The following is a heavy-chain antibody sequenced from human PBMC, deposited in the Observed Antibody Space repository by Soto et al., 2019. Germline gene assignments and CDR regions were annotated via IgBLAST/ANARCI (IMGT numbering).Heavy chain of an antibody. CDR2: TYYRSKWYN. V-gene: IGHV6-1*01. D-gene: IGHD3-3*01. Sequence: SQTLSLTCAISGDSVSSNSAAWNWIRQSPSRGLEWLGRTYYRSKWYNDYAVSVKSRITINPDTSKNQFSLQLNSVTPEDTAVYYCARDPRIVVLRFLELLPTRYYCGMHVWGPGTTVTVS. J-gene: IGHJ6*02. CDR1: GDSVSSNSAA. CDR3: ARDPRIVVLRFLELLPTRYYCGMHV.